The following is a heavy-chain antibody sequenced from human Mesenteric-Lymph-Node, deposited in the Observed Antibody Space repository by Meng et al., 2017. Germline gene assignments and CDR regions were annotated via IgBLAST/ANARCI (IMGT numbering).Heavy chain of an antibody. CDR1: GGSFSGYY. V-gene: IGHV4-34*01. CDR2: INHSGST. J-gene: IGHJ4*02. D-gene: IGHD4/OR15-4a*01. CDR3: ARRPTIFDY. Sequence: QVQLQRWGAGLLKPSETLSLACAVYGGSFSGYYWSWIRQPPGKGLEWIGEINHSGSTNYNPSLKSRVTISVDTSKNQFSLKLSSVTAADTAVYYCARRPTIFDYWGQGTLVTVSS.